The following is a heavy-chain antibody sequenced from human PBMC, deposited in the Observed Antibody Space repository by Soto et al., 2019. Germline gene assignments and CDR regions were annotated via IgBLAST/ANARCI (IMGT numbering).Heavy chain of an antibody. Sequence: GGSLRLSCAASGFTFSSYAMSWVRQAPGKGLEGGSAISGSGGSTYYADSVKGRFTISRDNSNNTLYLQINSLRAEDTAVYYCAKGTVVVAASAVDDWGQGTLVTVSS. CDR2: ISGSGGST. J-gene: IGHJ4*02. D-gene: IGHD2-15*01. CDR3: AKGTVVVAASAVDD. V-gene: IGHV3-23*01. CDR1: GFTFSSYA.